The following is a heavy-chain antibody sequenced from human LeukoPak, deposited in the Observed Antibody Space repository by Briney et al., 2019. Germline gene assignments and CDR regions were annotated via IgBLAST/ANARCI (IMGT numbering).Heavy chain of an antibody. Sequence: ASVKVSCKVSGYTLTELSMHWVRQAPGKGLEWMGGFDPEDGETIYAQKFQGRVTMTGDTSTDTACMELSSLRSEDTAVYYCATDFGSYLYYWGQGTLVTVSS. J-gene: IGHJ4*02. V-gene: IGHV1-24*01. CDR3: ATDFGSYLYY. CDR1: GYTLTELS. D-gene: IGHD1-26*01. CDR2: FDPEDGET.